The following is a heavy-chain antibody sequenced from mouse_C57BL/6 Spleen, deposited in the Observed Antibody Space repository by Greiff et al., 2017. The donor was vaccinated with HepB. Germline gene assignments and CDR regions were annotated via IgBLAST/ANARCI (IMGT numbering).Heavy chain of an antibody. CDR2: IDPSDSYT. D-gene: IGHD2-12*01. CDR1: GYTFTSYW. CDR3: ASTTDY. J-gene: IGHJ2*01. Sequence: QVQLQQPGAELVKPGASVKLSCKASGYTFTSYWMQWVKQRPGQGLEWIGEIDPSDSYTNYNQKFKGKATLTVDTSSSTAYMQLSSLTSEDSAVYYCASTTDYWGQGTTLTVSS. V-gene: IGHV1-50*01.